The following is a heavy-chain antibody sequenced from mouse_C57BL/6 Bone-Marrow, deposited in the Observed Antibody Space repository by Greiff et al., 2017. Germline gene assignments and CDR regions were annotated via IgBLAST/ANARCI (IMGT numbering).Heavy chain of an antibody. Sequence: EVKLVESGGGLVKPGGSLKLSCAASGFTFSSYTMSWVSQTPEKRLEWVATISGGGGNTYYPDSVKGRFTISRDNAKNTLYLQMSSLRSEDTALYYCARQNGDYVSLSWFAYWGQGTLVTVSA. J-gene: IGHJ3*01. CDR1: GFTFSSYT. D-gene: IGHD2-13*01. CDR2: ISGGGGNT. V-gene: IGHV5-9*01. CDR3: ARQNGDYVSLSWFAY.